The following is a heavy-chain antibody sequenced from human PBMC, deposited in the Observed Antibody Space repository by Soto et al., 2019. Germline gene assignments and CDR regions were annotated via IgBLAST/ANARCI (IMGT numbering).Heavy chain of an antibody. V-gene: IGHV3-23*01. CDR2: ITGTGGNT. D-gene: IGHD2-8*02. CDR3: ARIRGYWSGLDV. CDR1: GFPLSTYG. Sequence: EVQLLESGGGLVQPGGSLRLSCAASGFPLSTYGMTWVRQAPGKGLEWVSAITGTGGNTYYVDSVKGRFTSSRDNSKNMLYLQVNSLRVEDRAVYYCARIRGYWSGLDVWGQGTTVTVSS. J-gene: IGHJ6*02.